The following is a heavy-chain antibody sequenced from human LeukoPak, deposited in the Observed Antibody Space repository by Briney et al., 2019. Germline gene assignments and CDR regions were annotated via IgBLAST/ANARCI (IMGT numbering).Heavy chain of an antibody. D-gene: IGHD1-1*01. CDR3: AKAASRERHNGFDP. Sequence: GALRLSCAASGFTFSSYAMSWVRQAPGKGLEWVSAISGSGGSTYYADTVKGRFTISRDNSKNTLYLQMNSLRAEDTAVYYCAKAASRERHNGFDPWGQGTLVTVSS. CDR1: GFTFSSYA. V-gene: IGHV3-23*01. J-gene: IGHJ5*02. CDR2: ISGSGGST.